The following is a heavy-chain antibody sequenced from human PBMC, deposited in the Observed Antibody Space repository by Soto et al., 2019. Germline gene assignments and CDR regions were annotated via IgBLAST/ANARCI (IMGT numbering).Heavy chain of an antibody. CDR3: ARDKSAHNWNYDYYFDY. J-gene: IGHJ4*02. Sequence: ASVKVSCKASGYTFTSYGISWVRQAPGQGLEWMGWISAYNGNTNYAQKLQGRVTMTTDTSTSTAYMELRSLRSDDTAVYYCARDKSAHNWNYDYYFDYWGQGTLVTVPQ. CDR1: GYTFTSYG. V-gene: IGHV1-18*01. CDR2: ISAYNGNT. D-gene: IGHD1-7*01.